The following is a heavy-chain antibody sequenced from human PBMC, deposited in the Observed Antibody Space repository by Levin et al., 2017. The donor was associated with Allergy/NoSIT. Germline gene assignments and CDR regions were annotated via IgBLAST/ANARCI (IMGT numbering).Heavy chain of an antibody. D-gene: IGHD6-13*01. CDR3: AKRFGSSWSRGEAFDI. CDR2: IFYSGTT. J-gene: IGHJ3*02. Sequence: ESLKISCTVSGGSISSSEYCWGWIRQPPGKGLEWIGNIFYSGTTYYNPSLKSRVTISVDTSKNQFSLKLKSVTAADTAVYFCAKRFGSSWSRGEAFDIWGQGTMVTVSS. V-gene: IGHV4-39*01. CDR1: GGSISSSEYC.